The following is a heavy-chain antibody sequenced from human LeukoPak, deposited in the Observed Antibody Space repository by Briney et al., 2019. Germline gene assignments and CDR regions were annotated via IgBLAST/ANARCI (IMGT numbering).Heavy chain of an antibody. CDR2: IYYSGST. V-gene: IGHV4-31*03. J-gene: IGHJ5*02. D-gene: IGHD6-13*01. Sequence: PSQTLSLTCTVSGGSISSGGYYWSWIRQHPGKGLEWIGYIYYSGSTYYNPSLKSRVTISVDTSKNQFSLKLSSVTAADTAVYYCARDSSRGDWFGPWGQGTLVTVSS. CDR1: GGSISSGGYY. CDR3: ARDSSRGDWFGP.